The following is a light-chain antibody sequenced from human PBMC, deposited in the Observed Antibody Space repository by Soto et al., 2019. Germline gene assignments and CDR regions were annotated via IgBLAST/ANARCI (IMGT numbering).Light chain of an antibody. CDR3: QQYGSSPLT. Sequence: EIVLTQSPGTLSLSPGERATLSCRASQSVSSSFLAWYQQKPGQAPRLLIYGASSRATGIPDRFSGSGSGPDFTLTISRLEPVDVAVYYCQQYGSSPLTFGGGTKVEIK. V-gene: IGKV3-20*01. J-gene: IGKJ4*01. CDR2: GAS. CDR1: QSVSSSF.